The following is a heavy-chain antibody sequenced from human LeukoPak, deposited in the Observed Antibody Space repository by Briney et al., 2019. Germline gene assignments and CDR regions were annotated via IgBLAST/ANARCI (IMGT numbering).Heavy chain of an antibody. J-gene: IGHJ4*02. CDR1: GFTFSSYA. D-gene: IGHD1-26*01. V-gene: IGHV3-23*01. CDR2: ISGSGGST. Sequence: GGSLRLSCAASGFTFSSYAMSWVRQAPGKGLEWVSAISGSGGSTYYADSVKGRFTISRDNSKNTLYLQMNSLRAEDTAVYYCAKDDSGSYYSRYYFDYWGQGTLATVSS. CDR3: AKDDSGSYYSRYYFDY.